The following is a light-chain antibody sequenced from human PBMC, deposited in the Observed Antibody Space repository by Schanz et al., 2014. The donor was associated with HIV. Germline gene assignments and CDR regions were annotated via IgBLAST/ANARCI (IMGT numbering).Light chain of an antibody. Sequence: QSALTQPASVSGSPGQSITISCSGTSSDIGGSDYVSWYQQHPGRAPKVLIYDVRDRPSGVSNRFSGSKSGNTASLTISGLQADDEGDYYCSSYTTNRTMAFGGGTKLTVL. CDR2: DVR. CDR1: SSDIGGSDY. CDR3: SSYTTNRTMA. J-gene: IGLJ2*01. V-gene: IGLV2-14*03.